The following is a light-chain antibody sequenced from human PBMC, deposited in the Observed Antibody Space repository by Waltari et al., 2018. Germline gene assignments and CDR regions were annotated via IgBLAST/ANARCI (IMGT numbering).Light chain of an antibody. CDR1: SLRSYY. J-gene: IGLJ2*01. CDR2: GKN. CDR3: NSRDRSGNYLGV. V-gene: IGLV3-19*01. Sequence: SSELTQDPAVSVALGQTVRITCQGDSLRSYYASWYQQKAGQAPVLVIYGKNSRPSGIPDRFSGSTSGNTASLTITGAQAEEEADYYCNSRDRSGNYLGVFGGGTKLTVL.